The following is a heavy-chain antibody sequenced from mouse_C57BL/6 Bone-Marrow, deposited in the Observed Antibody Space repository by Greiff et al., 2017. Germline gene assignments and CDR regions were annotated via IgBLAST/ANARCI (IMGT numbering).Heavy chain of an antibody. D-gene: IGHD2-4*01. CDR3: ARYDYGWFAY. CDR2: IYPRSGNT. Sequence: VQRVESGAELARPGASVKLSCKASGYTFTSYGISWVKQRTGQGLEWIGEIYPRSGNTYYNEKFEGKATLTADKSSSTAYMELRSLTSEDSAVYFCARYDYGWFAYWGQGTLVTVSA. V-gene: IGHV1-81*01. CDR1: GYTFTSYG. J-gene: IGHJ3*01.